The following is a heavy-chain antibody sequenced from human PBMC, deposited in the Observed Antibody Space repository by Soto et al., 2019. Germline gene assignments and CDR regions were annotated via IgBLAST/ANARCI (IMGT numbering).Heavy chain of an antibody. D-gene: IGHD3-10*01. CDR2: ISSSGSTI. V-gene: IGHV3-11*01. CDR3: ARDVGSGRTAFDL. Sequence: GGSLRLSCAASGFTFSDYWMSWIRQAPGKGLEWLSYISSSGSTIHYADSVKGRFTISRDNAKKSQSLQMNSLRADDTAVYYCARDVGSGRTAFDLWGQGTMVTVSS. CDR1: GFTFSDYW. J-gene: IGHJ3*01.